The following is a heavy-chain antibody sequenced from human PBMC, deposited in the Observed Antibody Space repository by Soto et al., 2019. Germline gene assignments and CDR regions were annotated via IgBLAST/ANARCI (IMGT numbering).Heavy chain of an antibody. D-gene: IGHD3-3*01. CDR1: GGTMNSYY. V-gene: IGHV4-4*07. J-gene: IGHJ5*02. CDR2: IYSSGST. Sequence: QVHLQESGPGLVKPSETLSLNCTVSGGTMNSYYWTWIRQPAGKGLEWIGRIYSSGSTKYNPSLQSRVTMSLATSKNQCSLRLTSVPAADTAVYYCARGQRFSDWFDPWGQGTLVTVSS. CDR3: ARGQRFSDWFDP.